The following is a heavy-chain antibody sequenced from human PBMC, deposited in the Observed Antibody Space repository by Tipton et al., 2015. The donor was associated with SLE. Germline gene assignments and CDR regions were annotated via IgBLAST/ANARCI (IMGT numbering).Heavy chain of an antibody. D-gene: IGHD3-10*01. CDR2: SYSGGNT. CDR3: ARDMMGYYGSWNYPGGFDS. Sequence: GSLRLSCAASGFTVSSNYMSWVRQAPGKGLEWVSVSYSGGNTLYADSVKGRFTISRDNSRNTLYLHMNSLRAEYTAVYHCARDMMGYYGSWNYPGGFDSWGQGTLVTVSS. J-gene: IGHJ4*02. V-gene: IGHV3-53*01. CDR1: GFTVSSNY.